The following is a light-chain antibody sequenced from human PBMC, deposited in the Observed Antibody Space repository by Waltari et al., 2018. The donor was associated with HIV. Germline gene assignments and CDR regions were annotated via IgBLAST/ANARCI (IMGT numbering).Light chain of an antibody. CDR3: CSYAGTYV. V-gene: IGLV2-11*01. J-gene: IGLJ1*01. CDR2: DVS. CDR1: RSDIGTYNY. Sequence: QSALTQPRSVSGSPGQSVTISSTGTRSDIGTYNYVSWYQQHPAKAPKLMIYDVSQRPSGVPDRFSGSKSGNTAYLTISGLQAEDEADYYCCSYAGTYVFGTGTKVTVL.